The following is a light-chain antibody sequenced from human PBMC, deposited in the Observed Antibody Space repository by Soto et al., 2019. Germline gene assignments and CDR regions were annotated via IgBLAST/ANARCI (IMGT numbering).Light chain of an antibody. CDR1: QSVLYSSNNKNY. CDR3: QQRAKWPST. V-gene: IGKV4-1*01. J-gene: IGKJ2*02. CDR2: WAS. Sequence: DIVMTQSPDSLAVSLGERATINCKSSQSVLYSSNNKNYLAWYQQKPGQPPKLLIYWASTRESGVPDRFSGSGSGTDFTLTISSLQAEDVAVYYCQQRAKWPSTFGPGTKVE.